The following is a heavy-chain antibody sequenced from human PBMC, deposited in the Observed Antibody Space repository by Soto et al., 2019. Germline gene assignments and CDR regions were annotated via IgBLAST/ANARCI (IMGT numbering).Heavy chain of an antibody. CDR3: ARDMTRTVVPYFDF. CDR2: IIPISGAA. J-gene: IGHJ4*02. Sequence: SVKVSCKASGGTFSNYVVNWARQAPGQGLEWMGRIIPISGAANYAQKFQGRVTITADKSTSTSYMELSSLRSEDTAVYYCARDMTRTVVPYFDFWGQGTLVTVSS. V-gene: IGHV1-69*06. D-gene: IGHD1-7*01. CDR1: GGTFSNYV.